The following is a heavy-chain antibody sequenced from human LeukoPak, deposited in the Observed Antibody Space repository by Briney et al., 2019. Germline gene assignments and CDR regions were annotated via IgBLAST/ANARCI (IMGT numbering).Heavy chain of an antibody. Sequence: SETLSLTCTVSGGSISSYYWSWIRQPPGKGLEWIGYIYYSGSTNYNPSLKSRVTIPVDTSKNQFSLKLSSVTAADTAVYYCARAPGYDISGYQLWGQGTLVTVSS. J-gene: IGHJ4*02. CDR2: IYYSGST. D-gene: IGHD3-22*01. CDR1: GGSISSYY. V-gene: IGHV4-59*01. CDR3: ARAPGYDISGYQL.